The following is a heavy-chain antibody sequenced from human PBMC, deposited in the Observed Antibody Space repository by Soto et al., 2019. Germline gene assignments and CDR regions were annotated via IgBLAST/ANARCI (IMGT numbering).Heavy chain of an antibody. CDR3: ARHRHPRGTVGATSPLDX. V-gene: IGHV3-53*01. J-gene: IGHJ5*02. CDR1: GYSVSSNY. D-gene: IGHD1-26*01. Sequence: PGGSLRLSFAISGYSVSSNYLSWVRQAPGKGLEWVSVHYSGGSTYYADSVQGRFTISRDKSNNTLYLQMRRVRAEDTAVYFCARHRHPRGTVGATSPLDXWGQGTQVTVSX. CDR2: HYSGGST.